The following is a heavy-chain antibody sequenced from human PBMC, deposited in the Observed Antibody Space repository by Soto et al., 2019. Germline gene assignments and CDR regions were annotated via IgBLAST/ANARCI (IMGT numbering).Heavy chain of an antibody. Sequence: QVQLVQSGAEVKKPGASVKVSCKASGYTFTSYGISWVRQAPGQGLEWMGWINAYNGNTNYAQKLQGRVTMTTDTSTSTAYMKRRSLRADATAVFYCARDPVAGTYFDYWGQGTLVTVSS. J-gene: IGHJ4*02. D-gene: IGHD6-19*01. CDR3: ARDPVAGTYFDY. CDR1: GYTFTSYG. CDR2: INAYNGNT. V-gene: IGHV1-18*01.